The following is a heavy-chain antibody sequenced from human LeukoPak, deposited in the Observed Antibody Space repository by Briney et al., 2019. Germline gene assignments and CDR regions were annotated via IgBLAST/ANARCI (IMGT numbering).Heavy chain of an antibody. CDR2: INPGNIT. J-gene: IGHJ4*02. CDR1: GFTFSSSF. D-gene: IGHD3-22*01. Sequence: GGSLRLSCVASGFTFSSSFMDWVRQVPGKGLAWVSRINPGNITTYADSVKGRFTISRDNAKNTLYLQMNSLRAEDTAVYYCARPFYFDSIDIWGQGTLVTVSS. V-gene: IGHV3-74*01. CDR3: ARPFYFDSIDI.